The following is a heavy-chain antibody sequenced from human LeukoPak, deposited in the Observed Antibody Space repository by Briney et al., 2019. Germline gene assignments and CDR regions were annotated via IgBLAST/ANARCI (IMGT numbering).Heavy chain of an antibody. Sequence: GGSLRLSCVASGFTFSTSWMSWVRQPPGKGLEWVAIIKPDGSEKQYVDSVKGRFTISRDNAKNSLYLEMNSLRAEDTAVYYCHPFTRSSFAFPFDYWGQGTLVTVSS. J-gene: IGHJ4*02. CDR1: GFTFSTSW. D-gene: IGHD2-2*01. V-gene: IGHV3-7*05. CDR2: IKPDGSEK. CDR3: HPFTRSSFAFPFDY.